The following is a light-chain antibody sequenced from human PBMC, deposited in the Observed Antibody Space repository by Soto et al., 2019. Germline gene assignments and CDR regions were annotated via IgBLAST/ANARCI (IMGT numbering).Light chain of an antibody. CDR2: EVN. CDR3: SSYTTNSAPFV. J-gene: IGLJ1*01. V-gene: IGLV2-8*01. Sequence: QSVLAQPPSASGSPGQSVAISCTGTSSDVGGYNYVSWYQQHPGKAPKLMIYEVNKRPSGVPDRFSGSKSGNTASLTVSGLQAEDEADYYCSSYTTNSAPFVFGTGTKVTVL. CDR1: SSDVGGYNY.